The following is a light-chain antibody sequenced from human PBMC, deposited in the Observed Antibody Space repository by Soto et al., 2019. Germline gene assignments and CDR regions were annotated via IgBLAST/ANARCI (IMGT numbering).Light chain of an antibody. V-gene: IGKV3-15*01. CDR3: QQYNKWPLT. CDR2: SAS. CDR1: QNVSSN. J-gene: IGKJ4*01. Sequence: EIVMTQSPATLSVSPGEGATLSCTASQNVSSNLAWYQQKPGQAPRLLIYSASTRATGIPASFSGSGSGTDFTLTISSLQSEDFVVYYCQQYNKWPLTFGGGTKVEIK.